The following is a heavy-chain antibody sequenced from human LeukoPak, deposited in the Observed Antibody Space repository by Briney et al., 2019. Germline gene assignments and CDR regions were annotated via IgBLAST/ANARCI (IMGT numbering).Heavy chain of an antibody. V-gene: IGHV3-21*01. J-gene: IGHJ3*02. CDR3: ARVHFTMPTFDI. D-gene: IGHD3-10*01. CDR1: GFTFSSYS. Sequence: PGGSLRLSCAASGFTFSSYSMNWVRQAPGKGLEWVSSISSSSSYIYYADSVKGRFTISRDNAKNSLYLQMNSLRAEDTAVYYCARVHFTMPTFDIWGQGTMVTVSS. CDR2: ISSSSSYI.